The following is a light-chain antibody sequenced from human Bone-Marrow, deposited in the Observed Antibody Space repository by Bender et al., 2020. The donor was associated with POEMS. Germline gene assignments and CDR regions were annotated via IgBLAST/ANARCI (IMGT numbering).Light chain of an antibody. V-gene: IGLV2-14*02. J-gene: IGLJ3*02. CDR3: SSYAGSNSWV. CDR2: EVS. CDR1: ISDIGSYNL. Sequence: QSALTQPASVSGSPGQSITISCTGTISDIGSYNLVSWYQQYAGRAPKLIIYEVSKRPSGVSYRFSGSKSGSTASLTVSGLQAEDEADYYCSSYAGSNSWVFGGGTKVNVL.